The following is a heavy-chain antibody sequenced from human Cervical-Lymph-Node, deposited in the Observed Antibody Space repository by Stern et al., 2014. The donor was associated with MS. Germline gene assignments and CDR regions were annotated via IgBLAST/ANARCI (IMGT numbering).Heavy chain of an antibody. D-gene: IGHD6-19*01. CDR1: GFTFDDYA. CDR3: AKGKQWLGDYYYYYGMDV. J-gene: IGHJ6*02. V-gene: IGHV3-9*01. Sequence: EVQLVQSGGGLVQPGRSLRLSCAASGFTFDDYAMHWVRQAPGKGLEWVSGICWNSDSIGYADSVKGRFTISRDNAKNSLYLQMNSLRAEDTALYYCAKGKQWLGDYYYYYGMDVWGQGTTVTVSS. CDR2: ICWNSDSI.